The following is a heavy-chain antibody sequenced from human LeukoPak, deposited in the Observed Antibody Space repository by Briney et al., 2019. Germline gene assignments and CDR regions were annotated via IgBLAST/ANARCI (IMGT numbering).Heavy chain of an antibody. CDR3: ARGIAVAGTNSVNWFDP. Sequence: GASVKVSCKASGYTFTSYGISWVRQAPGQGLEWMGWISAYNGNTNYAQKFQGRVTMTRDTSTSTVYMELSSLRSEDTAVYYCARGIAVAGTNSVNWFDPWGQGTLVTVSS. J-gene: IGHJ5*02. CDR1: GYTFTSYG. V-gene: IGHV1-18*01. D-gene: IGHD6-19*01. CDR2: ISAYNGNT.